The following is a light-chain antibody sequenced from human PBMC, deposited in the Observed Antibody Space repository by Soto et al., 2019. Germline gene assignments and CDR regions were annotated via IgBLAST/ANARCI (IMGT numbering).Light chain of an antibody. CDR3: QQSYSTPPFN. V-gene: IGKV1-39*01. CDR2: EAS. CDR1: QSISSY. J-gene: IGKJ3*01. Sequence: DIQMTQSPSPLSASVGDRVYITCQTSQSISSYLNWYQAKPGKAPKLLIYEASSLESGVPSRFSGSGSGTDFTLTISSLQPEDSATYYCQQSYSTPPFNFGPGTKVDIK.